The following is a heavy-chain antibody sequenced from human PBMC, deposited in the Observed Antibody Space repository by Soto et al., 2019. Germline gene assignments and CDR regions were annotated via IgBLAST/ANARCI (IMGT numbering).Heavy chain of an antibody. CDR3: ARGPRNVVVPAAMNY. J-gene: IGHJ4*02. CDR1: GFTFDDYG. D-gene: IGHD2-2*01. Sequence: EVQLVESGGGVVRSGGSLRLSCAASGFTFDDYGMSWVRRAPGKGLEWVSGINWNGGSTGYADSVKGRFTISRDNAKNSLYLQMNSLRAEDTALYYCARGPRNVVVPAAMNYWGQGTLVTVSS. CDR2: INWNGGST. V-gene: IGHV3-20*04.